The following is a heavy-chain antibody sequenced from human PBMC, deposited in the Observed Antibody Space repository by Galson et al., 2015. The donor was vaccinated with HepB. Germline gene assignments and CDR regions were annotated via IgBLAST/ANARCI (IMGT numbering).Heavy chain of an antibody. J-gene: IGHJ4*02. D-gene: IGHD2-15*01. CDR2: INSDGSST. Sequence: SLRLSCAASGFTFSSYWMHWVRQAPGKGLVWVSRINSDGSSTSYADSVKGRFTISRDNAKNTLYLQMNSLRAEDTAVYYCARGPTDPYCSGGSCYVDYWGQGTLVTVSS. CDR1: GFTFSSYW. CDR3: ARGPTDPYCSGGSCYVDY. V-gene: IGHV3-74*01.